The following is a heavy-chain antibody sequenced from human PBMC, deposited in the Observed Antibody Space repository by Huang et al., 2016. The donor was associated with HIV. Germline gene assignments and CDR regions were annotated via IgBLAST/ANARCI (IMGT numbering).Heavy chain of an antibody. CDR1: GFTFATYG. Sequence: QVQLVESGGGVVQPGGSLRLSCAASGFTFATYGMHWVRQVQGKGLGGGAVIRADATDKYYVDSVKGRFTASRDNSKNTLFLHMNSLRPEDTALYYCAKIPPLHANLATSGPGPVDYWGQGTLVTVSS. J-gene: IGHJ4*02. V-gene: IGHV3-30*02. CDR2: IRADATDK. CDR3: AKIPPLHANLATSGPGPVDY. D-gene: IGHD6-13*01.